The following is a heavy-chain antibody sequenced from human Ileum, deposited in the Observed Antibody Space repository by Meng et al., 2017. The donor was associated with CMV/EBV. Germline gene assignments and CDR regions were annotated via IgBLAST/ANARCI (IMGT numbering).Heavy chain of an antibody. J-gene: IGHJ5*02. CDR2: IYDTGIT. CDR3: ARSASGRLGASNWLDP. V-gene: IGHV4-61*03. CDR1: SLSSGRYY. D-gene: IGHD1-26*01. Sequence: SLSSGRYYWTWIRQSPVKGLEWIGYIYDTGITNYNPSLGGRVTISFDLSKNHFSLKLVSLIPADTAVYYCARSASGRLGASNWLDPWGQGTLVTVSS.